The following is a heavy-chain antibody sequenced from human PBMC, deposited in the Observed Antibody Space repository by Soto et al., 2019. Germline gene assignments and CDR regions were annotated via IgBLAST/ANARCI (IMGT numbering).Heavy chain of an antibody. CDR3: AKMLSNRIRVAAFDC. D-gene: IGHD6-19*01. V-gene: IGHV3-23*01. Sequence: DVHLLDSGGGLVQPGGSLRLSCAASGFTFSNDAMTWVRQAPGKGLEWVSGVCGNCVSTYYADSVKGRFTISRDNSKDRLYLQMKSLTAEDTAIYYCAKMLSNRIRVAAFDCWGQGSLVTVSS. CDR2: VCGNCVST. J-gene: IGHJ4*02. CDR1: GFTFSNDA.